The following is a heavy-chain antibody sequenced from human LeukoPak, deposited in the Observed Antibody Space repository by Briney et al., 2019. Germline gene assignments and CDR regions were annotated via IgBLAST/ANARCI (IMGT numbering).Heavy chain of an antibody. CDR1: GFTFSSYA. CDR3: AKGAEIAVAGTGRYYYYYMDV. V-gene: IGHV3-23*01. D-gene: IGHD6-19*01. Sequence: QSGGSLRLSCAASGFTFSSYAMSWVRQAPGKGLVWVSATSGRGGSTYYADSVKGRFTISRDNSKNTLYLQMNSLRAEDTAVYYCAKGAEIAVAGTGRYYYYYMDVWGKGTTVTVSS. CDR2: TSGRGGST. J-gene: IGHJ6*03.